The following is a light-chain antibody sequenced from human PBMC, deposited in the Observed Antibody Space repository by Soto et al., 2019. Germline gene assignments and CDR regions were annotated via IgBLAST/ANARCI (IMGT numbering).Light chain of an antibody. CDR1: SSNIGNNY. CDR2: ENN. CDR3: GTWDSSLSAV. J-gene: IGLJ2*01. Sequence: QSVLTQPPSVSAAPGQKVTISCSGSSSNIGNNYVSWYQRLPGTAPKLLIYENNKRPSGIPDRFSGSTSGTSATLGITGLQTGDEADYYCGTWDSSLSAVFGGGTKLTVL. V-gene: IGLV1-51*02.